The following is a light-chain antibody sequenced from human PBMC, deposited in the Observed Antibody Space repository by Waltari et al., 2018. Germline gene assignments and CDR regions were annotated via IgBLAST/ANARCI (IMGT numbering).Light chain of an antibody. CDR2: GKT. J-gene: IGLJ2*01. CDR3: TSRDISGDVV. Sequence: SSELTQDPAVSVALGQTVRITCQGDSLRTYYGSCCRQKPGQAPVLVIYGKTNRPSGIPDRFSASSSGNTASLTITGAQAEDEAHYYCTSRDISGDVVFGGGTKLTVL. V-gene: IGLV3-19*01. CDR1: SLRTYY.